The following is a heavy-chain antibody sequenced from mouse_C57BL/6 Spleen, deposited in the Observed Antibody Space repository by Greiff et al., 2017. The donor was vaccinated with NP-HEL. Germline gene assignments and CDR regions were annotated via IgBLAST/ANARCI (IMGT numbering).Heavy chain of an antibody. Sequence: EVQLHQSGPELVKPGASVKISCKASGYTFTDYYMNWVKQSHGKSLEWIGDINPNNGGTSYNQKFKGKATLTVDKSSSTAYMELRSLTSEDSAVYYCARSRGPTRSGDGYYPYFDYWGQGTTLTVSS. V-gene: IGHV1-26*01. CDR1: GYTFTDYY. CDR2: INPNNGGT. J-gene: IGHJ2*01. CDR3: ARSRGPTRSGDGYYPYFDY. D-gene: IGHD2-3*01.